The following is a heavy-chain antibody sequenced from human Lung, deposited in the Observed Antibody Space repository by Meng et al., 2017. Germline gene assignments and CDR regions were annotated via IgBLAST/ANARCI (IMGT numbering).Heavy chain of an antibody. J-gene: IGHJ4*02. CDR2: IYWDDEK. CDR1: GSSLSTSGVA. CDR3: AHSWGSGYYFVPLDY. V-gene: IGHV2-5*02. D-gene: IGHD3-22*01. Sequence: QITLKESGPALVKPTQALTLTCNLSGSSLSTSGVAVGWIRQPPGKALEWLALIYWDDEKRYSPSLKSRLTITKDTSKNHVVLTMTNMDPVDTATYYCAHSWGSGYYFVPLDYWGQGTLVTVSS.